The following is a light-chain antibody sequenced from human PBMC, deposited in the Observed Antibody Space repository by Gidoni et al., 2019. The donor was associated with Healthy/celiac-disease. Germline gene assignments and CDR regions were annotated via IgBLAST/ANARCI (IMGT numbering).Light chain of an antibody. CDR3: QSYDSSLSGSVV. J-gene: IGLJ2*01. CDR2: GNS. CDR1: SSNIGAVYD. V-gene: IGLV1-40*01. Sequence: QSVLTQPPSVSGAPGQRVTISCTGSSSNIGAVYDVHWYQQLPGTAPKRLIYGNSNRPSGVPDRFSGSKSGTSASLAITGLQAEDEADYYCQSYDSSLSGSVVFGGGTKLTVL.